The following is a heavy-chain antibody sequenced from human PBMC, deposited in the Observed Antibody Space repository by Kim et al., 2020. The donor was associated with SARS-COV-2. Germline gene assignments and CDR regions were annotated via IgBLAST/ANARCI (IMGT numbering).Heavy chain of an antibody. V-gene: IGHV3-48*03. CDR2: ISSSGSTI. Sequence: GGSLRLSCAASGFTFSSYEMNWVRQAPGKGLEWVSYISSSGSTIYYADSVKGRFTISRDNAKNSLYLQMNSLRAEDTAVYYCARELRITMIVANYYYGMDVWGQGTTVTVSS. CDR3: ARELRITMIVANYYYGMDV. CDR1: GFTFSSYE. D-gene: IGHD3-22*01. J-gene: IGHJ6*02.